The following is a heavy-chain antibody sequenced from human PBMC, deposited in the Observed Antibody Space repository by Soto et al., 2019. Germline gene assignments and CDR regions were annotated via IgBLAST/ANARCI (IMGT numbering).Heavy chain of an antibody. CDR3: ARGSSNYGSGTYIFAGEHYFDY. CDR1: GFTFSSFW. CDR2: IKEDGSEK. Sequence: HPGGSLRLSCGGSGFTFSSFWMSWVRQAPGKGLEWVANIKEDGSEKYYVDSVEGRFTISRDNAKNSLYLQMNSLTVEDTAVYYCARGSSNYGSGTYIFAGEHYFDYWGQGALVTVSS. V-gene: IGHV3-7*01. D-gene: IGHD3-10*01. J-gene: IGHJ4*02.